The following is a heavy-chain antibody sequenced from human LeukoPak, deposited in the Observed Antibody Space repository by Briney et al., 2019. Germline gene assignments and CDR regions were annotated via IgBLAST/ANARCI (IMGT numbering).Heavy chain of an antibody. CDR2: ISYSGST. Sequence: SETLSLTCTVSGDSLTTSYWSWIRRPPGKGLEWIGYISYSGSTSYNPSLKSRVTISIDTSKKQISLKLSSVTAADTAVYYCARGWTGTVAGWFDPWGQGTLVTVSS. D-gene: IGHD1-7*01. J-gene: IGHJ5*02. V-gene: IGHV4-59*01. CDR3: ARGWTGTVAGWFDP. CDR1: GDSLTTSY.